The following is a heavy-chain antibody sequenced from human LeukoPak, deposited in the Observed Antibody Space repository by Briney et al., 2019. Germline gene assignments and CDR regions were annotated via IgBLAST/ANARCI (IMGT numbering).Heavy chain of an antibody. CDR2: IWYNGKNK. CDR3: VRDPSNSGWAFDY. Sequence: GRSLRLSCAASGFTFSTYAMHWVRQAPGKGLEWVAMIWYNGKNKHYADSVKGRFTISRDNSKNTLDLQMNSLRADDTAVYYCVRDPSNSGWAFDYWGQGTLVTVSS. CDR1: GFTFSTYA. J-gene: IGHJ4*02. D-gene: IGHD6-19*01. V-gene: IGHV3-33*01.